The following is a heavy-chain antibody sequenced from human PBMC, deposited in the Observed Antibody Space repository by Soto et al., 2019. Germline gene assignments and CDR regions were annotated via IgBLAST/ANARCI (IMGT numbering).Heavy chain of an antibody. V-gene: IGHV4-59*01. Sequence: PSETLSLTCTVSGGSISTYFWSWIRQPPGKGLEWIGYIYYSGSTTYNPSLKSRVTISIDTSKHQFSLKLSSVTAADTAVYYCAGDWAFDYWGQGTLVTVSS. J-gene: IGHJ4*02. D-gene: IGHD7-27*01. CDR3: AGDWAFDY. CDR2: IYYSGST. CDR1: GGSISTYF.